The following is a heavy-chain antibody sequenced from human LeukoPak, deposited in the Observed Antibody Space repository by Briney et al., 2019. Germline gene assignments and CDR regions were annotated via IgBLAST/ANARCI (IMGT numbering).Heavy chain of an antibody. Sequence: SETLSLTCTVSGGSISSYYWSWIPQPAGKGLEWIGRIYTSGSTNYNPSLKSRVTMSVDTSKNQFSLKLSSVTAADTAVYYCARDPLYGDYFDYWGQGTLVTVSS. CDR1: GGSISSYY. CDR2: IYTSGST. V-gene: IGHV4-4*07. CDR3: ARDPLYGDYFDY. J-gene: IGHJ4*02. D-gene: IGHD4-17*01.